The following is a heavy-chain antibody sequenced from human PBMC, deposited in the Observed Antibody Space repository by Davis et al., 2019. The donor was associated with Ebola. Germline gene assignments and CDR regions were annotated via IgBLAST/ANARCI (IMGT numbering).Heavy chain of an antibody. CDR1: GFTFDDYA. J-gene: IGHJ4*02. D-gene: IGHD4-23*01. CDR3: ANLDYGGNSGFDY. V-gene: IGHV3-9*01. CDR2: ISWNSGSI. Sequence: PGGSLRLSCAASGFTFDDYAMHWVRQAPGKGLEWVSGISWNSGSIGYADSVKGRFTISRDNAKNSLYLQMNSLRAEDTAVYYCANLDYGGNSGFDYWGQGTLVTASS.